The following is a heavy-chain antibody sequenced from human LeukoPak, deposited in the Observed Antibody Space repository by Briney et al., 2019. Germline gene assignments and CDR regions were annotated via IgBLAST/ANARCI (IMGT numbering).Heavy chain of an antibody. V-gene: IGHV3-23*01. D-gene: IGHD6-13*01. Sequence: GGSLRLSCAASGITFSSYAMSWVRQAPGKGLEWVSPVSGSGGSTSYADSVKGRFTISRDNSKNTLYLQMNSLRAEDTAVYYCAKNGAHSSSWSRVYFDYWGQGTLVTVSS. J-gene: IGHJ4*02. CDR1: GITFSSYA. CDR2: VSGSGGST. CDR3: AKNGAHSSSWSRVYFDY.